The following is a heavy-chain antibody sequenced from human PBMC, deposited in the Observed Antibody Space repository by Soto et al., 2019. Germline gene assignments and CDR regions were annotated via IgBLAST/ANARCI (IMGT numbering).Heavy chain of an antibody. J-gene: IGHJ6*02. CDR2: IYHSGNS. CDR3: ARAALTTRPMTYYYYYGMDV. V-gene: IGHV4-4*02. D-gene: IGHD3-22*01. CDR1: GGSISSSNW. Sequence: SETLSLTCAVSGGSISSSNWWSWVRQPPGRGLEWIGEIYHSGNSNYNPSLKSRVTISVDTSKNQFSLKLSSVTAADTAVYYCARAALTTRPMTYYYYYGMDVWGQGTKVTVSS.